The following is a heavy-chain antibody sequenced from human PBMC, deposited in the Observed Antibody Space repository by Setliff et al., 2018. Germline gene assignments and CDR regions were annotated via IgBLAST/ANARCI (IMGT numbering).Heavy chain of an antibody. CDR2: IWSDGINK. Sequence: LSLTCTVSGGSVRSHYWSWIRQPPGKGLEWVAMIWSDGINKYYGASVKGRFTVSRDNSKKMVYLEMNTLGAEDTALYYCVTDPPGSGWSFDSWGQGTLVTVSS. CDR1: GGSVRSHY. D-gene: IGHD6-19*01. J-gene: IGHJ4*02. CDR3: VTDPPGSGWSFDS. V-gene: IGHV3-33*03.